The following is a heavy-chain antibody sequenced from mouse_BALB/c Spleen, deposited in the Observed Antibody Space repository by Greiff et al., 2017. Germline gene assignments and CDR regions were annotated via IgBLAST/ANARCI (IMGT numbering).Heavy chain of an antibody. J-gene: IGHJ4*01. CDR1: GFSLTGYG. Sequence: QVQLKESGPGLVAPSQSLSITCTVSGFSLTGYGVNWVRQPQGKGLEWLGMIWGDGSTDYNSALKSRLSISKDNSKSQVFLKMNSLQTDDTARYYCARDRYGNYPSYAMDYWGQGTSVTVSS. V-gene: IGHV2-6-7*01. CDR3: ARDRYGNYPSYAMDY. D-gene: IGHD2-10*02. CDR2: IWGDGST.